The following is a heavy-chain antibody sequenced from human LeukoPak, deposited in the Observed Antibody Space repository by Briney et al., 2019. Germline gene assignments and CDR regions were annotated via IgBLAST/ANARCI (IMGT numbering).Heavy chain of an antibody. CDR2: ISGSGGST. V-gene: IGHV3-23*01. J-gene: IGHJ4*02. CDR1: GSTFSSYA. Sequence: GGSLRLSCAASGSTFSSYAISWVRQAPGKGLEWVSAISGSGGSTYYADSVKGRFTISRDNSKNTLYLQMNSLRADDTAVYYCAKKSGIVGGYHDYWGQGTLVTVSS. CDR3: AKKSGIVGGYHDY. D-gene: IGHD1-26*01.